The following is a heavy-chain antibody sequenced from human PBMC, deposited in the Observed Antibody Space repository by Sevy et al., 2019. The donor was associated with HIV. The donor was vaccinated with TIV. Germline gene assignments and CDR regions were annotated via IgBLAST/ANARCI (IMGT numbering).Heavy chain of an antibody. CDR1: GFTFSSYN. CDR3: AKWDADRRWFFDY. CDR2: ISSSSSYV. V-gene: IGHV3-21*06. Sequence: GALRLSCVASGFTFSSYNMNWVRQAPGKGLEWVSSISSSSSYVYHADSVKGRFTISRDNAKNSLYLQMNSLRAEDTAVYYCAKWDADRRWFFDYWGQRTLVTVSS. D-gene: IGHD1-26*01. J-gene: IGHJ4*02.